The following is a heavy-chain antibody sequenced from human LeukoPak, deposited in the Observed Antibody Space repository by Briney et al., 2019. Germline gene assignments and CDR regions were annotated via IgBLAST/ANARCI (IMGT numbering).Heavy chain of an antibody. V-gene: IGHV3-74*01. CDR2: IESDGTTT. Sequence: GGSLRLSCAASGFTFSRYWMHWVRQAPGKGLVWVSRIESDGTTTTYAGSVKGRFTIPRDNSKNTLYLQMNSLRAEDTAVYYCATSQQWLGVYYFDYWGQGTLVTVSS. CDR3: ATSQQWLGVYYFDY. D-gene: IGHD6-19*01. J-gene: IGHJ4*02. CDR1: GFTFSRYW.